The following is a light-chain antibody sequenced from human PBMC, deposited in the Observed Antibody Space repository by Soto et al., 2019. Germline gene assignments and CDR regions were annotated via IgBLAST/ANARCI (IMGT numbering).Light chain of an antibody. Sequence: EIVLTQSTATLSLSPGERATLSCRASQSVSSYLAWYQQKPGQAPRLLIYDASNRATGIPARFSGSGSGTDFTLTISSLEPEDFAVYYCQQRSNWPPLTFCGGTKVEIK. CDR2: DAS. V-gene: IGKV3-11*01. CDR3: QQRSNWPPLT. J-gene: IGKJ4*01. CDR1: QSVSSY.